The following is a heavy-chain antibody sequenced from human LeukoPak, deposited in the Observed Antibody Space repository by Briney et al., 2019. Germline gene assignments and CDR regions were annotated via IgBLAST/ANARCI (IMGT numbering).Heavy chain of an antibody. CDR1: GFTFSSYS. Sequence: GGSLRLSCAASGFTFSSYSMNWVRQAPGKGLEWVSSISHSSSYIYYADSVKGRFTISRDNAKNSLYLQMNSLRAEDTAVYYCAAPYYDILTGYYRGDDYWGQGTLVTVSS. J-gene: IGHJ4*02. CDR3: AAPYYDILTGYYRGDDY. V-gene: IGHV3-21*01. CDR2: ISHSSSYI. D-gene: IGHD3-9*01.